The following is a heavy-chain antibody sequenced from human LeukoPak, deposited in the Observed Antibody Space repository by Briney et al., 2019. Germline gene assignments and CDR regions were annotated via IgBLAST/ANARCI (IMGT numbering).Heavy chain of an antibody. J-gene: IGHJ5*02. V-gene: IGHV1-2*02. CDR1: GYTFTGYY. Sequence: ASVKVSCKASGYTFTGYYMHWVRQAPGQGLEWMGWINPNSGGTNYAQKFQGRVTMTRDTSISTAYMELSGLRSEDTAVYYCARATTVVTPTRGIQYNWFDPWGQGTLVTVSS. D-gene: IGHD4-23*01. CDR2: INPNSGGT. CDR3: ARATTVVTPTRGIQYNWFDP.